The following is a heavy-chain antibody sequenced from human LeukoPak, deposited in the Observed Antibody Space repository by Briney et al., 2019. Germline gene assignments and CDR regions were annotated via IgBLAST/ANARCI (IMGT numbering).Heavy chain of an antibody. D-gene: IGHD6-13*01. V-gene: IGHV3-53*01. CDR2: IYGGGTT. CDR1: GFTVSSHY. Sequence: GGSLRLSCAASGFTVSSHYMSWVRRAPGKGLEWVSLIYGGGTTYYADSVKGRCTISRDNSKNTLYLQMNSLRAEDTAVYYCARGMGSSWYYFDYWGQGTLVTVSS. CDR3: ARGMGSSWYYFDY. J-gene: IGHJ4*02.